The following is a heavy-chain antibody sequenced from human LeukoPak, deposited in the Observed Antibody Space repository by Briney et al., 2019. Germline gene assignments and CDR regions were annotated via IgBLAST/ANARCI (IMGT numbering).Heavy chain of an antibody. CDR2: ISNDGRNK. CDR3: ASDWRMVRGLIKGVIDY. CDR1: GFTFSDYD. D-gene: IGHD3-10*01. V-gene: IGHV3-30*04. J-gene: IGHJ4*02. Sequence: GGSLRLSCTASGFTFSDYDMHWVRQAPGKGLEWLAVISNDGRNKYYVDSVKGRFTVSRDNSKNTLYLQMNSLRAEDTAVYYCASDWRMVRGLIKGVIDYWGQGTLVTVSS.